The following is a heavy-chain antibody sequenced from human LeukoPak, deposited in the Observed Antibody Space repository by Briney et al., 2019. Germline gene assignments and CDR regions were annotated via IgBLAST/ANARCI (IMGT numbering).Heavy chain of an antibody. D-gene: IGHD6-19*01. Sequence: ASVKVSCKASGYTFTSYGISWVRQAPGQGLEWMGWISAYNGNTNYAQKLQGRVTMTTDTSTSTAYMELRSLRSDDTAVYSCARVGSGWYGYYYYGMDVWGQGTTVTVSS. V-gene: IGHV1-18*01. CDR1: GYTFTSYG. CDR2: ISAYNGNT. CDR3: ARVGSGWYGYYYYGMDV. J-gene: IGHJ6*02.